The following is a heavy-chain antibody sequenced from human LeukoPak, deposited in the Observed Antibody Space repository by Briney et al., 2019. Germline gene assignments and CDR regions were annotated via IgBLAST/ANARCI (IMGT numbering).Heavy chain of an antibody. Sequence: GGSLRLSCAASGFSFSSYWRNWVRQAPGKGLEWVANIKPDGSDKYYVDAVKGRFTISRDNAKNSLYLQMNSLRAADTAVYYCTAGALGYWGRGTLINVSS. D-gene: IGHD3-16*01. CDR3: TAGALGY. CDR1: GFSFSSYW. CDR2: IKPDGSDK. J-gene: IGHJ4*02. V-gene: IGHV3-7*01.